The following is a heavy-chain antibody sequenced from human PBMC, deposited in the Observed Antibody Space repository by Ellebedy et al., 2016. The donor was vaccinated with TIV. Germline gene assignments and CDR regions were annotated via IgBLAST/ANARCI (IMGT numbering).Heavy chain of an antibody. CDR1: GFSFSKYA. D-gene: IGHD3-10*01. CDR3: ARDRLAYGSGRDVFEI. Sequence: GESLKISCAASGFSFSKYAMYWVRQAPGKGLEWVAVISYDGSKRDCADSVKGRFTASRDNSENTLSLQMNSLGTEDTAVYYCARDRLAYGSGRDVFEIWGQGTMVTVSS. V-gene: IGHV3-30-3*01. J-gene: IGHJ3*02. CDR2: ISYDGSKR.